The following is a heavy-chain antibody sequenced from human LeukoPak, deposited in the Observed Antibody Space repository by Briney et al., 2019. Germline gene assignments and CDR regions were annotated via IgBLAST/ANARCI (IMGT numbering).Heavy chain of an antibody. Sequence: SETLSLTCAVSGGSISSSNWWSWVRPPPGKGLEWIGEIYHSGSTNYNPSLKSRVTISLDKSKKQFSLKLTSVTAADTAVYYCARGDFGGEDYYYMDVWGKGTTVTVSS. D-gene: IGHD3-3*01. J-gene: IGHJ6*03. CDR2: IYHSGST. CDR1: GGSISSSNW. V-gene: IGHV4-4*02. CDR3: ARGDFGGEDYYYMDV.